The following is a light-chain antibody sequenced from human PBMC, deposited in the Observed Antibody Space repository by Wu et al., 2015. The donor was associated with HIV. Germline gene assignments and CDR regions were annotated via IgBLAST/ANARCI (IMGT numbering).Light chain of an antibody. CDR3: QQYYTYPWT. Sequence: IRMTQSPSSLSASTGDRVTITCRPSQDISTYLAWFQQKPGKAPKLLIFGASTLQSGVPSRFSGSGSGTDFTLTISCLQSEDFATYYCQQYYTYPWTFGQGTKGGNQT. J-gene: IGKJ1*01. CDR1: QDISTY. V-gene: IGKV1-8*01. CDR2: GAS.